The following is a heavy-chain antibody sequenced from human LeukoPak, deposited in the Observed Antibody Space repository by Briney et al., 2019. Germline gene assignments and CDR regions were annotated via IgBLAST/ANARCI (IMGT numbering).Heavy chain of an antibody. Sequence: PSETLSLTCTVSGGSISSHYWSWIRQSPGKGLEWIGYIYYSGSINYNPSLKSRVTISVDTSKNQFSLKLSSVTAADTAVYYCARGEMATIEDAFDIWGQGTMVTVSS. CDR3: ARGEMATIEDAFDI. CDR1: GGSISSHY. J-gene: IGHJ3*02. D-gene: IGHD5-24*01. V-gene: IGHV4-59*11. CDR2: IYYSGSI.